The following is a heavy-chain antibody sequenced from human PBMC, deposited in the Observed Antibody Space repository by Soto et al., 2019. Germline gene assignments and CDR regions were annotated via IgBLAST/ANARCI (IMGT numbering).Heavy chain of an antibody. V-gene: IGHV4-31*03. J-gene: IGHJ4*02. CDR2: MYYSGST. CDR3: ARGYRQSGYSSSWVFDY. CDR1: GGSINSGGYY. Sequence: QVQLRESGPGLVKPSQTLSLTCTVSGGSINSGGYYWNWIRQHPGKGLEWIGYMYYSGSTYYNPFPTSRVIISADASENHFSLKLSSVTAAATAVYFCARGYRQSGYSSSWVFDYWGQGTLVNVSS. D-gene: IGHD6-13*01.